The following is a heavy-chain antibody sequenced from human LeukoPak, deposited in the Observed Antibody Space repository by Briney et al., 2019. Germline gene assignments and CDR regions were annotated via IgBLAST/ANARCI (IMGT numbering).Heavy chain of an antibody. D-gene: IGHD6-6*01. CDR1: GFTFNTFW. V-gene: IGHV3-7*01. CDR2: IHQEGRTK. J-gene: IGHJ4*02. CDR3: ARGDGTSSGLYFHY. Sequence: GESLRLSCAASGFTFNTFWMTWLRQAPGKGLEWVANIHQEGRTKYYADSVKGRFTISRDNANNALNLQINSLRAEDTALYYCARGDGTSSGLYFHYWGQGTLVTVSS.